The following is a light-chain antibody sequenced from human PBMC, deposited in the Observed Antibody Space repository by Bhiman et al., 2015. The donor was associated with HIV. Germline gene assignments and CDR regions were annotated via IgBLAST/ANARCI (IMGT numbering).Light chain of an antibody. Sequence: QPVLTQPPSASGTPGQRVTISCSGSSSNIGSNYVYWYQQLPGTTPKLLIYRNNQRPSGVPDRFSGSKSGTSATLGITGLQTGDEADYYCGTWDSSLSAGGVFGTGTKVTVL. V-gene: IGLV1-47*01. CDR2: RNN. J-gene: IGLJ1*01. CDR1: SSNIGSNY. CDR3: GTWDSSLSAGGV.